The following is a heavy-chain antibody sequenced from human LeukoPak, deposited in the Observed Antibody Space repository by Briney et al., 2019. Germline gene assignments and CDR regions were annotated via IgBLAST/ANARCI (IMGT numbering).Heavy chain of an antibody. CDR1: GGSFSSSSYY. CDR3: ASLGEYGSWFDP. D-gene: IGHD3-10*01. Sequence: SETLSLTCTVSGGSFSSSSYYWGWIRQPPGKGLEWIGSIYYSGSTYYNPSLKSRVTISVDTSKNQFSLKLSSVTAADTAVYYCASLGEYGSWFDPWGQGTLVTVSS. J-gene: IGHJ5*02. V-gene: IGHV4-39*01. CDR2: IYYSGST.